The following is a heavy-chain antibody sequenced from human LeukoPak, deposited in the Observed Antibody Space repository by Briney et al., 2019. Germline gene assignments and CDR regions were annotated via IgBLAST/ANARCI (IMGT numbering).Heavy chain of an antibody. J-gene: IGHJ4*02. CDR3: ARALRYSSGWALDY. CDR1: GDSVSSNSAA. D-gene: IGHD6-19*01. V-gene: IGHV6-1*01. CDR2: TYYRSKWYN. Sequence: SQTLSLTCAISGDSVSSNSAAWNWIRQSPSRGLEWLGRTYYRSKWYNDYAVSAKSRITINPDTSKNQFSLQLNSVTPEDTAVYYCARALRYSSGWALDYWGQGTLVTVSS.